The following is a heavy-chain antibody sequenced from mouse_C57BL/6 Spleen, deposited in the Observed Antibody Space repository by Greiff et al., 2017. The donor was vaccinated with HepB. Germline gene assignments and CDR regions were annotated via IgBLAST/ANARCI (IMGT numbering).Heavy chain of an antibody. J-gene: IGHJ2*01. CDR2: SRNKANDYTT. Sequence: EVKVVESGGGLVQSGRSLRLSCATSGFTFSDFYMEWVRQAPGKGLEWIAASRNKANDYTTEYSASVKGRFIVSRDTSQSILYLQMNALRAEDTAIYYCARDALKGNYFDYWGQGTTLTVSS. V-gene: IGHV7-1*01. CDR1: GFTFSDFY. CDR3: ARDALKGNYFDY.